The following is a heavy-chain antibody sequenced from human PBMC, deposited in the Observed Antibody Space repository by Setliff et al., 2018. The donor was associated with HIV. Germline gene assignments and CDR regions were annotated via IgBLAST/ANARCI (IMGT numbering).Heavy chain of an antibody. D-gene: IGHD1-1*01. CDR1: GFTFSNYA. CDR3: TQSQHLQYQMAAFDI. Sequence: SCAVSGFTFSNYAMNWVRQAPGKGLEWVSGISGSGGHTYYAESVKGRFTISRDKSKNTLYLQMNSLRAEDTAVYYCTQSQHLQYQMAAFDIWGQGTKVTVSS. V-gene: IGHV3-23*01. J-gene: IGHJ3*02. CDR2: ISGSGGHT.